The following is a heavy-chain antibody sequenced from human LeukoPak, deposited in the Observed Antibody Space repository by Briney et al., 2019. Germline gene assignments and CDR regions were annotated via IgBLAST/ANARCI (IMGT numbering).Heavy chain of an antibody. CDR2: IIPIFGTA. V-gene: IGHV1-69*05. CDR1: GGTFSSYA. Sequence: SVKVSCKASGGTFSSYAISWVRQAPGQGLEWMGGIIPIFGTANYAQKFQGRVTITTDESTSTAYMELSSLRSEDTGVYYCASGYSYGSRFDYWGQGTLVTVSS. J-gene: IGHJ4*02. D-gene: IGHD5-18*01. CDR3: ASGYSYGSRFDY.